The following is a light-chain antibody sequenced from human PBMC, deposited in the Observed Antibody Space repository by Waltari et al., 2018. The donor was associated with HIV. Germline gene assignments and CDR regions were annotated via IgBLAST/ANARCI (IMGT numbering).Light chain of an antibody. J-gene: IGKJ4*01. CDR2: HSS. Sequence: TQSPATISVSPGGRVTVSCSASQNVDDKLAWYQQKPGQSPRLLIYHSSVRAAGVPTRFGGAGSATNFTLPITSLQSEDFALYFCQQYHHWPPLTFGGGSRVELK. CDR1: QNVDDK. CDR3: QQYHHWPPLT. V-gene: IGKV3D-15*01.